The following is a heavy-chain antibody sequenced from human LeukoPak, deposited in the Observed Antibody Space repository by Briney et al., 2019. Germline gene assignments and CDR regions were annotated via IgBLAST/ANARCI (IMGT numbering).Heavy chain of an antibody. CDR3: ARYNWGTYYFDY. V-gene: IGHV5-51*01. CDR1: GYIFTNYW. D-gene: IGHD1-1*01. CDR2: ISPGDSDT. J-gene: IGHJ4*02. Sequence: GESLEISCKASGYIFTNYWIAWVRQMPGKGLEWMGIISPGDSDTRYSPSFQGRVTVSADKSITTAYLQWSSLKASDTAMYYCARYNWGTYYFDYWGQGTLVTVSS.